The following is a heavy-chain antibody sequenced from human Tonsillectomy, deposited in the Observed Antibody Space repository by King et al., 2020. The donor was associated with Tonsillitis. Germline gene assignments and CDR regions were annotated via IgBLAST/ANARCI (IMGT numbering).Heavy chain of an antibody. Sequence: VQLQESGPGLVKPSETLSLTCTVSGGSISSHYWSWIRQPPGKGLELIGYIYQSGSTKYNPSLMSRVSISVETSKNQFSLKLSSVTAAVTDVYYCASGGGSSSWYDSSFDYWGQGTLVTVSS. CDR2: IYQSGST. CDR1: GGSISSHY. V-gene: IGHV4-59*11. J-gene: IGHJ4*02. D-gene: IGHD6-13*01. CDR3: ASGGGSSSWYDSSFDY.